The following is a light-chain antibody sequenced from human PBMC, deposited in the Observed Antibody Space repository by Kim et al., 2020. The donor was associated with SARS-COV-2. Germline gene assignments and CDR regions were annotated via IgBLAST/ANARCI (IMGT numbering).Light chain of an antibody. CDR3: QQCGSSPPT. V-gene: IGKV3-20*01. J-gene: IGKJ1*01. CDR1: QSVRNNY. Sequence: EIVLTQSPGTLSLSPGERATLSCRASQSVRNNYLAWYQQKPGQAPRLLSYGASSRATGVPHRFSWSGSGTDFTLTISRLEPEDFAVYICQQCGSSPPTFGQGTKVDIK. CDR2: GAS.